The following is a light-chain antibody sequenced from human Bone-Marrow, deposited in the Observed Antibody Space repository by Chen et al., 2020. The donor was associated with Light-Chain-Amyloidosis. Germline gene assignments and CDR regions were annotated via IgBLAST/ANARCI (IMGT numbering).Light chain of an antibody. CDR3: QPYYSTPYT. J-gene: IGKJ2*01. CDR1: ESLLYRSNNKNY. Sequence: DIVMTQSPDSLAVSLGERATINCTASESLLYRSNNKNYLGWYQQKPGQSPKLLMYWASTRESGVPDRFSGSGSGTDFTLTISSLQAEDVAVYYCQPYYSTPYTFGQGTKLEIQ. V-gene: IGKV4-1*01. CDR2: WAS.